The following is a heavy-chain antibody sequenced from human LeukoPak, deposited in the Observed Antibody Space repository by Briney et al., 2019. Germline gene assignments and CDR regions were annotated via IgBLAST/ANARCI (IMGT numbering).Heavy chain of an antibody. J-gene: IGHJ4*02. CDR3: AKGNYRGVAATIDY. CDR1: GFTFSSYA. Sequence: GGSLRLSCAASGFTFSSYAMSWVRQAPGKGLEWVSAISGSGGSTYYADSVKGRFTISRDNSKNTLYLQMNSLRAEDTAVYYCAKGNYRGVAATIDYGGQGPLVTVSS. D-gene: IGHD2-15*01. V-gene: IGHV3-23*01. CDR2: ISGSGGST.